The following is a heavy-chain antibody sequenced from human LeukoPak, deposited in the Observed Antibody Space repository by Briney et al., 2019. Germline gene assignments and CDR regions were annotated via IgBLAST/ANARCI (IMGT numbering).Heavy chain of an antibody. CDR3: AKVYIAVAGTDLIDY. V-gene: IGHV3-23*01. D-gene: IGHD6-19*01. Sequence: GGSLRLSCAASGFTFSSYAMSWVRQAPGKGLEWVSAISGSGGSTYYADSVKGRFTFSRDNSKNTLYLQMNSLRAEDTAVYYCAKVYIAVAGTDLIDYWGQGTLVTVSS. CDR1: GFTFSSYA. CDR2: ISGSGGST. J-gene: IGHJ4*02.